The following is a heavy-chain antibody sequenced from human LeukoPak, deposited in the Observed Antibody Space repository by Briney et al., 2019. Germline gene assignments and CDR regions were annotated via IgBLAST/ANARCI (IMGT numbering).Heavy chain of an antibody. D-gene: IGHD5-18*01. J-gene: IGHJ5*02. Sequence: ASVKVSFKASGYTFTGYYMHWVRQAPGQGLEWMGWINPNSGGTNYAQKFQGRVTMTRDTSISTAYMELSRLRSDDTAVYYCARDTAMVTYWFDPWGQGTLSPSPQ. CDR1: GYTFTGYY. CDR3: ARDTAMVTYWFDP. V-gene: IGHV1-2*02. CDR2: INPNSGGT.